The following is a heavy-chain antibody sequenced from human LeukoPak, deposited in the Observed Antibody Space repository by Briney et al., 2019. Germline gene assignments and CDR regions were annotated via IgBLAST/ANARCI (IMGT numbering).Heavy chain of an antibody. CDR1: GYTFAGYY. J-gene: IGHJ3*02. CDR2: INPNSGGT. Sequence: ASVKVSCKASGYTFAGYYMHWVRKAPGQGLEWKGWINPNSGGTNYAQKFQGRVTMTRDTSISTAYMELSRLRSDDTAVYYCARVRGGYEEDAFDIWGQGTMVTVSS. V-gene: IGHV1-2*02. CDR3: ARVRGGYEEDAFDI. D-gene: IGHD5-12*01.